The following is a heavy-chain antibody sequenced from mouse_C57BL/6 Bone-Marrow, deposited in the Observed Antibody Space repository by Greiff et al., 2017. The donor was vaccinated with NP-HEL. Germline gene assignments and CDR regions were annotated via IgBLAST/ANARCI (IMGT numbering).Heavy chain of an antibody. V-gene: IGHV1-42*01. CDR1: GYSFPGYY. J-gene: IGHJ2*01. CDR3: ARGVRGGVDY. CDR2: INPSTGGT. Sequence: VLLQQSGPGLVKPGASVKLSCKSSGYSFPGYYMNWVQQTPEKSLEWIGAINPSTGGTTYTHKFKARATMTVDKTSSTAYMQLKSLRSEDSAVYYCARGVRGGVDYWGQGTTLTVSS.